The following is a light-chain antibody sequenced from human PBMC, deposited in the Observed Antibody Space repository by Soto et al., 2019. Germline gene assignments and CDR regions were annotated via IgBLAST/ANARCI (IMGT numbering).Light chain of an antibody. CDR3: QQYGNSIPIT. CDR2: GAF. CDR1: QSVSTSF. J-gene: IGKJ5*01. V-gene: IGKV3-20*01. Sequence: PVERAPLSCNASQSVSTSFLAWYQQKPGQAPRLLIYGAFSRATGIPDRFSGSGSGTDFTLTISRLEPEDFAVYYCQQYGNSIPITFGQGTRLEIK.